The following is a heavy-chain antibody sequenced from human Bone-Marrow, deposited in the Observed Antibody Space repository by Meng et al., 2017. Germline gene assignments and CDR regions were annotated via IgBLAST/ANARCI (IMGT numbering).Heavy chain of an antibody. Sequence: SETLSLTCAVYGGSFSGYYWSWIRQPPGKGLEWIGEINHSGSTNYNPSLKSRVTISVDTSKNQFSLKLSSVTAADTAVYYCARLCHCFSENSNDAFDIWGQGTMVTVSS. CDR1: GGSFSGYY. CDR2: INHSGST. D-gene: IGHD2-21*02. CDR3: ARLCHCFSENSNDAFDI. J-gene: IGHJ3*02. V-gene: IGHV4-34*01.